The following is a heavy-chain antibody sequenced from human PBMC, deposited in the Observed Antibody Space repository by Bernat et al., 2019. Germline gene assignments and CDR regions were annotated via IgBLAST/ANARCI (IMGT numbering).Heavy chain of an antibody. D-gene: IGHD6-19*01. J-gene: IGHJ6*02. V-gene: IGHV3-30*18. CDR1: GFTFSSYG. CDR3: AKDRLFGMDV. Sequence: QVQLVESGGGVVQPGWSLRLPCAASGFTFSSYGMHGIRQAPGKGLEWVAVISYDGSNKYYADSVKGRFTISRDNSKNTLYLQMNSLRAEDTAVYYCAKDRLFGMDVWGQGTTVTVSS. CDR2: ISYDGSNK.